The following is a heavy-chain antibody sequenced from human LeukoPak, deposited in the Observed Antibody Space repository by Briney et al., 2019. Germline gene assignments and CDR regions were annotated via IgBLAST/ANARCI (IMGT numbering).Heavy chain of an antibody. J-gene: IGHJ4*02. V-gene: IGHV4-4*02. CDR1: GGSISSSNW. CDR2: IYQSGRT. D-gene: IGHD3-9*01. Sequence: PSETLSLTCAVSGGSISSSNWWSWVRQSPGKGLGWIGEIYQSGRTNYKPSLKSRVTISVDKSKNQLSLKLISVTAADTAVYYCARGDATGYPDYWGQGTLVTVSS. CDR3: ARGDATGYPDY.